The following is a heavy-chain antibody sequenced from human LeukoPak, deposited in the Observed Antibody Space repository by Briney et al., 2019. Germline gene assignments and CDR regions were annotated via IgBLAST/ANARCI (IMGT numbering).Heavy chain of an antibody. CDR3: AKPIYGSGSYYNPDY. D-gene: IGHD3-10*01. V-gene: IGHV3-23*01. CDR2: ISGSGGST. Sequence: GGSLRLSCAASGFTFSSYAMSWVRQAPGKGLEWVSAISGSGGSTYYADSVKGRFTISRDNSKNTLYLQMNSLRAEDTAVYYCAKPIYGSGSYYNPDYWSQGALVTVSS. CDR1: GFTFSSYA. J-gene: IGHJ4*02.